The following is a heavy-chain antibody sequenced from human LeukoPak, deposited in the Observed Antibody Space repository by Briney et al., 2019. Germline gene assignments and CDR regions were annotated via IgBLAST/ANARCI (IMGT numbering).Heavy chain of an antibody. D-gene: IGHD1-7*01. Sequence: ASVKVSCKVSGYTLTELSIHWVRQAPGKGREWMGGFDPEDGETIYAQKFQGRVTMTEDTSTDTAYMELSSLRYEDTAVYYCATDFPAGLELRWKFAWGQGTLVTVSS. CDR1: GYTLTELS. V-gene: IGHV1-24*01. CDR2: FDPEDGET. CDR3: ATDFPAGLELRWKFA. J-gene: IGHJ5*02.